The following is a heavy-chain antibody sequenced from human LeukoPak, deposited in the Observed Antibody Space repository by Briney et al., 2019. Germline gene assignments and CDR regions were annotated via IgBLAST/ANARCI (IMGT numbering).Heavy chain of an antibody. CDR1: GYAFTSYY. D-gene: IGHD1-26*01. V-gene: IGHV1-46*01. Sequence: GAAVTVSRKASGYAFTSYYMHWVRQAPGQGLEWMGIINPSGGSTSYAQKFQGRATMTRDMSTSTVYMELSSLRSEDTAVYYCARERGPPSGSYFDYWGQGTLVTVSS. CDR3: ARERGPPSGSYFDY. J-gene: IGHJ4*02. CDR2: INPSGGST.